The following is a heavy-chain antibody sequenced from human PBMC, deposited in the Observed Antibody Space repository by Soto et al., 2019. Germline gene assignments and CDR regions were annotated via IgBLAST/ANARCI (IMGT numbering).Heavy chain of an antibody. Sequence: QVQLVQSGAEVKKPGASVKVSCKASGYTFTSYGISWVRQAPGQGPEWMGWISANNGNTKYAKKLQGRVSINTDTSTSTAYMELRSLRSDDTAVYYCARDLGQQLFDYWGQGTLVTVSS. D-gene: IGHD6-13*01. CDR2: ISANNGNT. CDR1: GYTFTSYG. V-gene: IGHV1-18*01. J-gene: IGHJ4*02. CDR3: ARDLGQQLFDY.